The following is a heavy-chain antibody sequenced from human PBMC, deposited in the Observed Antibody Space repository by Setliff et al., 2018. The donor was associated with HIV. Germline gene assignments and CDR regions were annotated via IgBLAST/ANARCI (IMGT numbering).Heavy chain of an antibody. J-gene: IGHJ4*02. CDR3: VRDRETVSISGVAVPYFDY. CDR2: IYSGGST. CDR1: GFTFSSYS. D-gene: IGHD3-3*01. Sequence: GGSLRLSCAASGFTFSSYSMSWVRQAPGKGLEWVSVIYSGGSTYYADSVKGRFTISRDNSKNTLYLQMNSLRAEDTAVYYCVRDRETVSISGVAVPYFDYWGQGTQVTVSS. V-gene: IGHV3-53*01.